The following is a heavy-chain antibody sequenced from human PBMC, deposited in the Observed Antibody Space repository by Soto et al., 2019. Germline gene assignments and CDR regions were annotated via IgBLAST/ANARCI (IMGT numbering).Heavy chain of an antibody. V-gene: IGHV1-2*04. CDR3: ARDLGITGTTFPPLNRNTDYYYYGMDV. Sequence: ASVKVSFDASFYTFTVSYMHWVPQAPGQGLEWMGWINPNSGGTNYAQKFQGWVTMTRDTSISTAYMELSRLRSDDTAVYYCARDLGITGTTFPPLNRNTDYYYYGMDVWGQGTTVTVSS. J-gene: IGHJ6*02. D-gene: IGHD1-7*01. CDR2: INPNSGGT. CDR1: FYTFTVSY.